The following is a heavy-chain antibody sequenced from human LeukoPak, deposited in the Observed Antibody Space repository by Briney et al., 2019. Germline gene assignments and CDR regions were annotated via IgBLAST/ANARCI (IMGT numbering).Heavy chain of an antibody. D-gene: IGHD6-6*01. CDR2: IYPGDSDT. CDR3: ARGGRGVRIAARAFDY. V-gene: IGHV5-51*01. CDR1: GYSFTSYW. J-gene: IGHJ4*02. Sequence: GESLKISCQGSGYSFTSYWIGWVRQMPGKGLEWMGIIYPGDSDTRYSPSFQGQVTISADKSITTAYLQWSSLKASDTAMYYCARGGRGVRIAARAFDYWGQGTLVTVSS.